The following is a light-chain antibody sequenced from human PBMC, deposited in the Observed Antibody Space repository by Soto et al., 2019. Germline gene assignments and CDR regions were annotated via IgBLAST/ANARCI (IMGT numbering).Light chain of an antibody. CDR2: SNN. CDR1: SSNIGSNT. CDR3: AAWDDSLNGYV. J-gene: IGLJ1*01. Sequence: QSVLTQPPSASGTPGQRGTIYCSGSSSNIGSNTVNWYQQLPGTAPKLLIYSNNQPPSGVPDRFSGSKSGTSASLAISGLQSEDEADYYCAAWDDSLNGYVFGTGTKLTVL. V-gene: IGLV1-44*01.